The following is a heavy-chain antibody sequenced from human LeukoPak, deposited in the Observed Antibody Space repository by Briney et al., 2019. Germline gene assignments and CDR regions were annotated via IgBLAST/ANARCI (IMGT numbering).Heavy chain of an antibody. J-gene: IGHJ6*03. D-gene: IGHD2-2*01. CDR2: ISAYNGNT. CDR3: ARVALMVPAAISSYYYYYYMDV. V-gene: IGHV1-18*01. CDR1: GYTFTSYG. Sequence: GASVKVSCTASGYTFTSYGISWVRQAPGQGLEWMGWISAYNGNTNYAQKLQGRVTMTTDTSTSTAYMELRSLRSDDTAVYYCARVALMVPAAISSYYYYYYMDVWGKGTTVTVSS.